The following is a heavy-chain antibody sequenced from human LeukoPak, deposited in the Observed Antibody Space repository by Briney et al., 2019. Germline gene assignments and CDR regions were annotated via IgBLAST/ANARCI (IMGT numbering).Heavy chain of an antibody. J-gene: IGHJ4*02. Sequence: ASVKVSCKASGYTFTGYYMHWVRQAPGQGLEWMGWINPNSGGTNYAQKFRGRVTMTRDTSISTAYMELSRPRSDDTAVYYCARGPLDIVVVPAATVDYWGQGTLVTVSS. V-gene: IGHV1-2*02. CDR1: GYTFTGYY. D-gene: IGHD2-2*01. CDR3: ARGPLDIVVVPAATVDY. CDR2: INPNSGGT.